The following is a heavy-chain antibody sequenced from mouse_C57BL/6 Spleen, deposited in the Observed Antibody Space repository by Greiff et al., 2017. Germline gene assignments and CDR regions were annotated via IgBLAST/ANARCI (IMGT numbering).Heavy chain of an antibody. Sequence: QVQLQQPGAELVRPGSSVKLSCKASGYTFTSYWMHWVKQRPIQGLEWIGNIDPSDSETHYTQKFKDKATLTVDKSSSTAYMQRSSLTSEDSAVYYCAREGFAYWGQGTLVTVSA. CDR1: GYTFTSYW. CDR2: IDPSDSET. CDR3: AREGFAY. V-gene: IGHV1-52*01. J-gene: IGHJ3*01.